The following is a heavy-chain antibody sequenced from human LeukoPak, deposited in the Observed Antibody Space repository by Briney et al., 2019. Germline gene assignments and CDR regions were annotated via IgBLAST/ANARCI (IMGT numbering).Heavy chain of an antibody. J-gene: IGHJ6*02. Sequence: ASVKVSCKASGGTFISYAISWVRQAPGQGLEWMGGIIPIFGTANYAQKFQGRVTITADESTSTAYMELSSLRSEDTAVYYCARNDYSPNYYYYGMDVWGQGTTVTVSS. CDR3: ARNDYSPNYYYYGMDV. D-gene: IGHD4-11*01. CDR2: IIPIFGTA. CDR1: GGTFISYA. V-gene: IGHV1-69*13.